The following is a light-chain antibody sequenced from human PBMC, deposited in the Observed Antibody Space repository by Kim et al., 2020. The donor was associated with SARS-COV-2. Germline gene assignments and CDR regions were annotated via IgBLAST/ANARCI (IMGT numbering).Light chain of an antibody. Sequence: RAAINCQSSQSVLYSSNNKTFLAWFQQKPGQPPKLLMYWASSRESGVPDRFSGRGSGTDFTLTISSAQAEDAAVYYCQQYYNPPYTFGQGTKLEI. J-gene: IGKJ2*01. CDR2: WAS. V-gene: IGKV4-1*01. CDR3: QQYYNPPYT. CDR1: QSVLYSSNNKTF.